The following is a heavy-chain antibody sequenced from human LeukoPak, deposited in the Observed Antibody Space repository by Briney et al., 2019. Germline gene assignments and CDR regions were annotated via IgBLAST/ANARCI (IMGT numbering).Heavy chain of an antibody. Sequence: SETLSLTCTVSGGSISSYYWSWIRQPPGKGLEWIGYIYYSGSTNYNPSLKSRVTISVDTSKNQSSLKLSSVTAADTAVYYCARGGSSSSRVDYWGQGTLVTVSS. V-gene: IGHV4-59*12. J-gene: IGHJ4*02. D-gene: IGHD6-6*01. CDR3: ARGGSSSSRVDY. CDR1: GGSISSYY. CDR2: IYYSGST.